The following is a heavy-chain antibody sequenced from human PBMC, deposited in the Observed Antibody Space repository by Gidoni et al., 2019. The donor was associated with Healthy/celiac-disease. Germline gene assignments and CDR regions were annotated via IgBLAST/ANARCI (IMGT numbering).Heavy chain of an antibody. V-gene: IGHV4-39*07. J-gene: IGHJ5*02. D-gene: IGHD1-1*01. CDR3: ARAPDNPTLANWFDP. CDR2: IYSSGST. Sequence: QLQLQESGPGLVKPSETLSLTFTVSGGSISSSSYYWGWIRQPPGKGLEWIGSIYSSGSTYYNPSLKSRVTISVDTSKNQFSLKLSSVTAADTAVYYCARAPDNPTLANWFDPWGQGTLVTVSS. CDR1: GGSISSSSYY.